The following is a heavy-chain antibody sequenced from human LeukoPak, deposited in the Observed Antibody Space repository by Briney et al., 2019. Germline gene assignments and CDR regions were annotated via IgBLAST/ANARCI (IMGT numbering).Heavy chain of an antibody. Sequence: ASVKVSCKASGYTFTGYYMHWVRQAPGQGLEWMGMIYPRDGSTSYAQKFQGRVTVTRDTSTSTVHMELSGLRSEDTAAYYCARDQEGFDYWGQGTLVTVSS. CDR1: GYTFTGYY. V-gene: IGHV1-46*01. J-gene: IGHJ4*02. CDR3: ARDQEGFDY. CDR2: IYPRDGST.